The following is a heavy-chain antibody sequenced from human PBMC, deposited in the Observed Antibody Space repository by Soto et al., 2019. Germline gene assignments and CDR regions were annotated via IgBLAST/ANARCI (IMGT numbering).Heavy chain of an antibody. V-gene: IGHV3-11*01. CDR1: GFNFSDSY. J-gene: IGHJ6*02. Sequence: LRLSCAASGFNFSDSYMSWVRQAPGKGLEWLSYISGSGTTTAYTGSVKGRFTVSRDNTKSLLFLQLNSLRADDTAVYYCTRDSRYGSGLYYGLDVWGQGTSVTVSS. D-gene: IGHD3-10*01. CDR3: TRDSRYGSGLYYGLDV. CDR2: ISGSGTTT.